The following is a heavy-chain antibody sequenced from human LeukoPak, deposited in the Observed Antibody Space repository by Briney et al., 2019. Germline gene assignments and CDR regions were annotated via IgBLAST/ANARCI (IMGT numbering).Heavy chain of an antibody. CDR3: ATYTHWVAGDV. V-gene: IGHV3-7*01. CDR1: GFTFSDSW. D-gene: IGHD3-16*01. CDR2: MNQDGSGK. J-gene: IGHJ6*02. Sequence: GGSLRLSCAASGFTFSDSWMSWVRQAPGKGREGVANMNQDGSGKGYVDSVKGRFTISRDNARNSLYLQMSSLRPEDTAVYYCATYTHWVAGDVWGQGTTVTVSS.